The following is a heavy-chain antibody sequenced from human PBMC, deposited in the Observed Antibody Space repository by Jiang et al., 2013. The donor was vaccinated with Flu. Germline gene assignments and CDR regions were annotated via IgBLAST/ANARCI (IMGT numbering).Heavy chain of an antibody. V-gene: IGHV5-51*01. Sequence: GAEVKKPGESLKISCKGSGYSFTSYWIGWVRQMPGKGLEWMGIIYPGDSDTRYSPSFQGQVTISADKSISTAYLQWSSLKASDTAMYYCARPYCGGDCSPHAFDIWGQGTMVTVSS. D-gene: IGHD2-21*02. CDR2: IYPGDSDT. CDR3: ARPYCGGDCSPHAFDI. CDR1: GYSFTSYW. J-gene: IGHJ3*02.